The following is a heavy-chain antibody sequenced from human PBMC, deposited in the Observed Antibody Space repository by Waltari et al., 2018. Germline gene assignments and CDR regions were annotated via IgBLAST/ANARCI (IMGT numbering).Heavy chain of an antibody. J-gene: IGHJ4*02. CDR1: GGSISSYY. V-gene: IGHV4-4*07. D-gene: IGHD5-18*01. Sequence: QVQLQESGPGLVKPSETLSLTCTVSGGSISSYYWSWIRQPAGKGLEWIGRIYTSGSTNNNPTLKSRVTMSVDTSKNQFSLKPSSLTAADTAVYYCARMVSYCSYYFDYWGQGTLVTVSS. CDR2: IYTSGST. CDR3: ARMVSYCSYYFDY.